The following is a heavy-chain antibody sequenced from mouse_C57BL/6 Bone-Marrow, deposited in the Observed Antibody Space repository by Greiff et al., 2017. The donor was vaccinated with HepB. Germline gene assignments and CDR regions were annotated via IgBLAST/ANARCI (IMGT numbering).Heavy chain of an antibody. D-gene: IGHD2-1*01. Sequence: EVQRVESGGGLVQPGGSLKLSCAASGFTFSDYYMYWVRQTPEKRLEWVAYISNGGGSTYYPDTVKGRFTISRDNAKNTLYLQMSRLKSEDTAMYYCARHQGNYRYFDYWGQGTTLTVSS. CDR3: ARHQGNYRYFDY. J-gene: IGHJ2*01. CDR1: GFTFSDYY. CDR2: ISNGGGST. V-gene: IGHV5-12*01.